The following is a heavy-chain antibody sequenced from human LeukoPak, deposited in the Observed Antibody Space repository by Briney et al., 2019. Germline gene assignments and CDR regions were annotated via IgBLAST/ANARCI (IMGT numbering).Heavy chain of an antibody. CDR2: LSYSGGST. CDR1: GFTFSSYA. J-gene: IGHJ4*02. V-gene: IGHV3-23*01. Sequence: PGGSLRLSCAASGFTFSSYAMSWVRQAPGKGLEWVSGLSYSGGSTYYADSVKGRFTISRDNSRNTLYLQMNSLRAEDTAVYYCAKGVRRSSDYSSPVDYWGQGTLVTVSS. CDR3: AKGVRRSSDYSSPVDY. D-gene: IGHD3-22*01.